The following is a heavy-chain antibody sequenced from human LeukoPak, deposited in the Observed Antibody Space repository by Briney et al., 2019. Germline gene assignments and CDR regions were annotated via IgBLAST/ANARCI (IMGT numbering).Heavy chain of an antibody. V-gene: IGHV3-74*01. J-gene: IGHJ4*02. Sequence: GGSLRLSCAASGFTFSSYSMNWVRQAPGKGLVWVSRINSDGSSTSYADSVKGRFTISRDNAKNTLYLQMNSLRAEDTAVYYCARGTRDYYGSGSPPGYWGQGTLVTVSS. CDR2: INSDGSST. CDR1: GFTFSSYS. D-gene: IGHD3-10*01. CDR3: ARGTRDYYGSGSPPGY.